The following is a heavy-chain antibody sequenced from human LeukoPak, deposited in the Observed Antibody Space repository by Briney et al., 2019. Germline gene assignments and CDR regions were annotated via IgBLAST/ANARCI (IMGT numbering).Heavy chain of an antibody. V-gene: IGHV1-18*01. CDR3: ARDGIADPGRGAY. CDR1: GYTFTRYG. Sequence: ASVKDSCKASGYTFTRYGINWVRQAPGQGLEWMGGISAYNGSTNFAQKVQGRVTMTTDTSTSTANMELRSLRSDDTAVYYYARDGIADPGRGAYWGQGTLVTVSS. J-gene: IGHJ4*02. D-gene: IGHD6-13*01. CDR2: ISAYNGST.